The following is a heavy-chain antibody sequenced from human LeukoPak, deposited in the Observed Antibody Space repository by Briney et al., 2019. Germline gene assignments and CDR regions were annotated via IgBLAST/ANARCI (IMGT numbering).Heavy chain of an antibody. D-gene: IGHD5-18*01. J-gene: IGHJ6*03. CDR1: GFTFSSYG. V-gene: IGHV3-30*02. CDR2: IRYDGSNK. Sequence: GGSLRLSCAASGFTFSSYGMHWVRQAPGKGLEWVAFIRYDGSNKYYADSVKGRFTISRDNAKNSLYLQMNSLRAEDTAVYYCAGGYSYGYGESYYYYYMDVWGKGTTVTISS. CDR3: AGGYSYGYGESYYYYYMDV.